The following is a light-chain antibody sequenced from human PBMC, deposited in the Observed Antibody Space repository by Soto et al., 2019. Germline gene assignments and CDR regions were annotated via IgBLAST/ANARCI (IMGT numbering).Light chain of an antibody. V-gene: IGKV3-15*01. Sequence: EIVIPPSPATLSVSPVSSANLSGRASQSVSSNLAWYQQKPGQAPRLLIYGASTRATGIPARFSGSGSGTEFTLTISSLKSEDFAVYYCQQYNNWPRTFGQGTKVDIK. J-gene: IGKJ1*01. CDR2: GAS. CDR3: QQYNNWPRT. CDR1: QSVSSN.